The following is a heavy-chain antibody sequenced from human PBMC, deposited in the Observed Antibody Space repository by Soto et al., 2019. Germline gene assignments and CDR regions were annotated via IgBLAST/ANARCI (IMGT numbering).Heavy chain of an antibody. J-gene: IGHJ4*02. CDR1: GGTFSSYA. CDR2: IIPIFGTA. Sequence: ASVKVSCKASGGTFSSYAISWVRQAPGQGLEWMGGIIPIFGTANYAQKFQGRVTITADKSTSTAYMELSSLRSEDTAVYYCARSATQDYYDSSGYGDYWGQGTRDTVSA. D-gene: IGHD3-22*01. CDR3: ARSATQDYYDSSGYGDY. V-gene: IGHV1-69*06.